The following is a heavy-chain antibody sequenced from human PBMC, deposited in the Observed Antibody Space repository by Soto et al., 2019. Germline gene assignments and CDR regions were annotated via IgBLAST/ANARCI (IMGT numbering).Heavy chain of an antibody. CDR2: MHHTQGT. Sequence: SETLSLTCSVSGASISSYYWTWIRQPPGGGLEWIGYMHHTQGTNDNPSLRGRVHMSIDTSMNQFSLRLTSVTAADTAMYYCARGAPAAGTSFGDWFDPWGQGTLVTVSS. J-gene: IGHJ5*02. V-gene: IGHV4-59*01. D-gene: IGHD6-13*01. CDR1: GASISSYY. CDR3: ARGAPAAGTSFGDWFDP.